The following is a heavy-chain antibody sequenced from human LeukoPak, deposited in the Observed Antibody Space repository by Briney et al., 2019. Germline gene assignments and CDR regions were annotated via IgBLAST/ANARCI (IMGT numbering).Heavy chain of an antibody. V-gene: IGHV4-59*01. CDR1: GGSISSYY. J-gene: IGHJ4*02. Sequence: PSETLSLTRTVSGGSISSYYWSWIRQPPGKGQEWIGYIYYSGSTNYNPSLKSRVTISVDTSKNQFSLKLSSVTAADTAVYYCARAQGKYSSYYFDYWGQGTLVTVSS. CDR2: IYYSGST. CDR3: ARAQGKYSSYYFDY. D-gene: IGHD6-6*01.